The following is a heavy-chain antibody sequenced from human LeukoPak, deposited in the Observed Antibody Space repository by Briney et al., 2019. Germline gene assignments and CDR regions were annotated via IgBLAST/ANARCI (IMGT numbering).Heavy chain of an antibody. V-gene: IGHV3-23*01. D-gene: IGHD1-26*01. CDR3: ARAIVGATTRSFDY. CDR2: ISTSGAST. CDR1: GFTFSTSA. Sequence: SGGSLRLSCAASGFTFSTSAMNWVRQAPGKGLEWVSAISTSGASTYYADSVKGRFSISRDNSRNTLYLQMNSLRAEDTAVFYCARAIVGATTRSFDYWGQGTLVTVSP. J-gene: IGHJ4*02.